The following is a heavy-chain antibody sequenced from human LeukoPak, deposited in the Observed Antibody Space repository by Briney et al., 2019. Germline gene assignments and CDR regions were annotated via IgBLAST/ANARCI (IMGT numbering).Heavy chain of an antibody. CDR2: ISYSGST. CDR1: GGSISSYY. CDR3: ARGVGYGSGSFDY. J-gene: IGHJ4*02. Sequence: PSETLSLTCTVSGGSISSYYWSWIRQPPGKGLEWIGYISYSGSTNYNPSLKSRVTISVDTSKNQFSLKLNSVNAADTAVYYCARGVGYGSGSFDYWGQGTLVTVSS. V-gene: IGHV4-59*01. D-gene: IGHD3-10*01.